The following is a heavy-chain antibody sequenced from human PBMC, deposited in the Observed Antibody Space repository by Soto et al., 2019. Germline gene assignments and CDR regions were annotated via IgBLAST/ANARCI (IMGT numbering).Heavy chain of an antibody. Sequence: QVQLQESGPGLVKPSQTLSLTCTVSGGSISSGGYYWSWIRQHPGKGLEWIGYIYYSGSTYYNPSLKSRVTISIDTSKNQFSLKLSSVTAADTAVYYCARDGAFSGVVPLRGFDPCGQGTLVTVSS. D-gene: IGHD3-3*01. CDR1: GGSISSGGYY. J-gene: IGHJ5*02. CDR2: IYYSGST. CDR3: ARDGAFSGVVPLRGFDP. V-gene: IGHV4-31*03.